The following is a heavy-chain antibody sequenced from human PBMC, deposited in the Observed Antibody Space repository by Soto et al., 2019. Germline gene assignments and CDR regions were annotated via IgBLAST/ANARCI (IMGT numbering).Heavy chain of an antibody. V-gene: IGHV1-69*13. CDR3: ARDLSPSPHGWFDP. Sequence: SVKVSCKASGGTFSSYAISWVRQAPGQGLEWMGGIIPIFDTANYAQKFQDRVTITADESTSTAYMELSSLGSEDTAVYYCARDLSPSPHGWFDPWGQGTLVTVSS. CDR2: IIPIFDTA. CDR1: GGTFSSYA. J-gene: IGHJ5*02.